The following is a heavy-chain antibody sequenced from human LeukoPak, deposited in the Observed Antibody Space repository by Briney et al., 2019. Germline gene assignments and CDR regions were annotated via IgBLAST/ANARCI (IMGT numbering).Heavy chain of an antibody. CDR1: RGSPTSSNW. CDR2: IYHSVST. V-gene: IGHV4-4*02. D-gene: IGHD5-12*01. CDR3: ARGNGGRWLRFFVY. J-gene: IGHJ4*02. Sequence: SGTPSLTSAVPRGSPTSSNWWSWVGRPPGKGREWIGAIYHSVSTNYNPSLKSRVTISVDKSKNQFSLKMSSVTRGDTAVYYCARGNGGRWLRFFVYWGQGTLVTVSS.